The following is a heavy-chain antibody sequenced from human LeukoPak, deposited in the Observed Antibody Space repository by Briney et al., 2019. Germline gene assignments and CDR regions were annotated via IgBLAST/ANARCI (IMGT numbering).Heavy chain of an antibody. J-gene: IGHJ4*02. V-gene: IGHV4-59*01. CDR1: DGSFSDYY. CDR3: AGQAYSSGWLDN. Sequence: SETLSLTCTVSDGSFSDYYWSFIRQPPGKGLEWIGYIYHNGNSDFNPSLKSRVTISVDTSKNRFSLRMSSVTAADTAVYFCAGQAYSSGWLDNWGPGTLVTVSS. CDR2: IYHNGNS. D-gene: IGHD6-19*01.